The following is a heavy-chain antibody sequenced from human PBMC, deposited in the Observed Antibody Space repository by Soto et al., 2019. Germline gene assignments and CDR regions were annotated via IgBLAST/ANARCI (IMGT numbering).Heavy chain of an antibody. CDR1: GFTFSSYA. Sequence: PGGSLRLSCAASGFTFSSYAMSWVRQAPGKGLEWVSVISGSGDSTYYADSVKGRFTISRDNAKNSLYLQMNSLRAEDTAVYYCARGDSVGRWLQLNAFDIWGQGTMVTVSS. J-gene: IGHJ3*02. V-gene: IGHV3-23*01. CDR2: ISGSGDST. CDR3: ARGDSVGRWLQLNAFDI. D-gene: IGHD5-12*01.